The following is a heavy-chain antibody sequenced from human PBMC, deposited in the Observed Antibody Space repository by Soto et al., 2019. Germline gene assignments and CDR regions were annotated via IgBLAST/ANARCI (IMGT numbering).Heavy chain of an antibody. CDR3: ARGPFSDYGDYVGHTWFDP. Sequence: SETLSLTCTVSGGSISSGGYYWSWIRQHPGKGLEWIGYIYYSGSTYYNPSLKSRVTISVDTSKNQLALKLSPVTAADTAVYCSARGPFSDYGDYVGHTWFDPRGQGTLVTVS. V-gene: IGHV4-31*03. CDR2: IYYSGST. J-gene: IGHJ5*02. D-gene: IGHD4-17*01. CDR1: GGSISSGGYY.